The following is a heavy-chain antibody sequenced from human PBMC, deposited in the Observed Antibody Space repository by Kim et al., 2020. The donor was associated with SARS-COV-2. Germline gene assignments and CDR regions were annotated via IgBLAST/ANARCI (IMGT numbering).Heavy chain of an antibody. J-gene: IGHJ6*02. CDR1: GFTFSSYE. CDR2: ISSSGSTI. D-gene: IGHD5-18*01. CDR3: ARAHGYSYGSLRDYYYYYGMDV. Sequence: GGSLRLSCAASGFTFSSYEMNWVRQAPGKGLEWVSYISSSGSTIYYADSVKGRFTISRDNAKNSLYLQMNSLRAEDTAVYYCARAHGYSYGSLRDYYYYYGMDVWGQGTTVTVSS. V-gene: IGHV3-48*03.